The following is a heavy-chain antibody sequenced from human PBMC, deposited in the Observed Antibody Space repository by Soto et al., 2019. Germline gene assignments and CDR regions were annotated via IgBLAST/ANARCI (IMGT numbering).Heavy chain of an antibody. J-gene: IGHJ3*01. Sequence: EVQLVESGGGLVQPGRSLRLSCAASGFTFDAYPMHWVRQAPGKGLEWVAGLAWDGGSIEYVDSVEGRFTISRDNAKNSLYLQMSSLRDEDTALYYCVRGDAFDLWGQGTQVTVSS. CDR3: VRGDAFDL. CDR2: LAWDGGSI. CDR1: GFTFDAYP. V-gene: IGHV3-9*01.